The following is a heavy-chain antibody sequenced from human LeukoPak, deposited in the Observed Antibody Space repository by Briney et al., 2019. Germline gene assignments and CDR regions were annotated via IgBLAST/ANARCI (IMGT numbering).Heavy chain of an antibody. CDR3: ARNSAMEQWLPLDY. CDR2: INSDGSST. V-gene: IGHV3-74*01. J-gene: IGHJ4*02. D-gene: IGHD6-19*01. Sequence: PGGSLRLSCAASGFTVSSNYMSWVRQAPGKGLVWVSRINSDGSSTSYADSVKGRFTISRDNAKNTLFLQMNSLRAEDTAVYYCARNSAMEQWLPLDYWGQGTLVTVSS. CDR1: GFTVSSNY.